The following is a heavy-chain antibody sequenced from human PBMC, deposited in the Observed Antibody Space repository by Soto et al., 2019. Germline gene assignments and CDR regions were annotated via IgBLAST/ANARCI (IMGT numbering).Heavy chain of an antibody. V-gene: IGHV6-1*01. CDR2: TYYRSKWYN. Sequence: SQTLSLTCAISGDSVSSNSAAWNWIRQSPSRGLEWLGRTYYRSKWYNDYAVPVKSRITINPDTSKNQFSLQLNSVTPEDTAVYYCAREQQQLDSGVYGMDVWGQGTTVTVSS. J-gene: IGHJ6*02. CDR3: AREQQQLDSGVYGMDV. D-gene: IGHD6-13*01. CDR1: GDSVSSNSAA.